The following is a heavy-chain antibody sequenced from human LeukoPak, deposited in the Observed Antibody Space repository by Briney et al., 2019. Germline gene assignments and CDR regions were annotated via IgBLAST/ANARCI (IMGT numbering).Heavy chain of an antibody. CDR2: ISSSSSYT. D-gene: IGHD6-13*01. J-gene: IGHJ4*02. CDR3: ARGRIAAAGPIDY. CDR1: GFTCSDYY. Sequence: PGGSLRLSCAASGFTCSDYYMSWIRQAPGQGLEWISYISSSSSYTNYADSVKGRFTISRANAKNSLYLQMNSLRVEDTAVYYCARGRIAAAGPIDYWGQGTLVTVSS. V-gene: IGHV3-11*05.